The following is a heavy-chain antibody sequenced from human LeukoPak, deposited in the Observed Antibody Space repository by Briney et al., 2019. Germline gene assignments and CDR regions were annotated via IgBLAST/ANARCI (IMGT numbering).Heavy chain of an antibody. CDR2: IFYSGST. CDR1: SGSISTSNYY. CDR3: ARDSGAYYYGSGSYYESDY. D-gene: IGHD3-10*01. V-gene: IGHV4-39*07. J-gene: IGHJ4*02. Sequence: SETLSLTCTVSSGSISTSNYYWGWVRQPPGKALEWIGNIFYSGSTYYSPSLKSRVTISVDTSKNQFSLKLSSVTAADTAVYYCARDSGAYYYGSGSYYESDYWGQGTLVTVSS.